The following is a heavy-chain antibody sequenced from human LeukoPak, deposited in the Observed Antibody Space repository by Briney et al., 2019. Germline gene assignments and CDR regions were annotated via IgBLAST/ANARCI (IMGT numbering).Heavy chain of an antibody. D-gene: IGHD1-26*01. CDR1: GGSIMTTNW. CDR2: VDLKGAT. Sequence: PSGTLSLTCAVSGGSIMTTNWWSWVRQPPGKGLEWIGEVDLKGATNYNPSLESRVSMSIDPSNNQMSLKLTSVTAADTAIYYCKRESGAFSPFGFWGQGTLVTVSS. CDR3: KRESGAFSPFGF. V-gene: IGHV4-4*02. J-gene: IGHJ4*02.